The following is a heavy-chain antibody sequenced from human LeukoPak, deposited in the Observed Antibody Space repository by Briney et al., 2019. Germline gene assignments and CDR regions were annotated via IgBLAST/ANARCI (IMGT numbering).Heavy chain of an antibody. J-gene: IGHJ4*02. D-gene: IGHD3-3*01. CDR1: GFTFSNYA. CDR2: KKQDGSQE. CDR3: ARGVPYDSWSGPHYSDY. V-gene: IGHV3-7*01. Sequence: GGSLRLSCATSGFTFSNYAMSWVRQAPGKGLEWVAHKKQDGSQEYYVDSVKGRFTISRDSAKNSLYLQMNSLRAEDTAVYYCARGVPYDSWSGPHYSDYWGQGTLVTVSS.